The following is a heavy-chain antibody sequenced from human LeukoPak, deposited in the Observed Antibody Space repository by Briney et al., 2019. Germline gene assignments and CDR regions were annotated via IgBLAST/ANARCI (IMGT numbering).Heavy chain of an antibody. D-gene: IGHD2-15*01. CDR1: GYTFTNYA. J-gene: IGHJ6*02. Sequence: ASVKVSCKGSGYTFTNYAVHWVRQAPGQRLEWLGWINPGNGDTKFSQNFQGRVTVTSDTSAATAYVELNSLTSEDTAVYYCARERWHCRVNCYSVYYYALDVWGQGTTVTVSS. CDR2: INPGNGDT. V-gene: IGHV1-3*01. CDR3: ARERWHCRVNCYSVYYYALDV.